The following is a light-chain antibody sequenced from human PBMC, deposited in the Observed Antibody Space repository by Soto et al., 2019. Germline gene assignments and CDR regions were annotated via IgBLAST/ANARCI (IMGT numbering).Light chain of an antibody. J-gene: IGKJ1*01. CDR1: QSVRDN. V-gene: IGKV3-15*01. Sequence: EIVMTQSPGTLSVSAGDRATLSCRASQSVRDNLAWYQQKLCQAPRLLFYGPSTRATGVQARFSCSGTGTDFTLTISSLQSEDFAVYYCQQYNNWPWTFGQGTKVEIK. CDR3: QQYNNWPWT. CDR2: GPS.